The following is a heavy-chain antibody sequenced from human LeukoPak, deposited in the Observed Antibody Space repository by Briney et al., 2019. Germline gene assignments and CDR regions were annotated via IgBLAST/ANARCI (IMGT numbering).Heavy chain of an antibody. CDR2: IIPIFGTA. Sequence: ASVKVSCKASGGTFSSYAISWVRQAPGQGLEWMGGIIPIFGTANYAQKFQGRVTITADKSTSTAYMELSSLRSEDTAVYYCARVRGYSSGWYAVWFDRWGKGALVTVSS. CDR1: GGTFSSYA. V-gene: IGHV1-69*06. CDR3: ARVRGYSSGWYAVWFDR. J-gene: IGHJ5*02. D-gene: IGHD6-19*01.